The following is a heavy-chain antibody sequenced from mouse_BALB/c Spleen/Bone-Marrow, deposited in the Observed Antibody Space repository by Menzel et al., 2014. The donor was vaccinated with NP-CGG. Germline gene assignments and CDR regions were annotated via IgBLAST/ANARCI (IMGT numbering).Heavy chain of an antibody. CDR1: GYTFTDYT. CDR2: VNPNIGGS. D-gene: IGHD2-3*01. J-gene: IGHJ2*01. Sequence: EVQLQQSGPELVKPGASVKISCKTSGYTFTDYTIHWVKQSQGKSLEWIGRVNPNIGGSNNNQKFKDKAALTVDKSSSTAYMELRSLTSDDSAVYYCARGRWYYWGQGTTPTVSS. V-gene: IGHV1-18*01. CDR3: ARGRWYY.